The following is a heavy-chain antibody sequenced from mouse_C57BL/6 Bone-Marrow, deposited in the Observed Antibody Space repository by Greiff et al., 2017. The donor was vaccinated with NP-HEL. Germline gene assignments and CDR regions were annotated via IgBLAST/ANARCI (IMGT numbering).Heavy chain of an antibody. Sequence: EVKVVESGGDLVKPGGSLKLSCAASGFTFSSYGMSWVRQTPDKRLEWVATISSGGSYTYYPDRVKGRFTLSRDNAKNTLYLQMSSLKTEDTAMYYFARPSYYYFDYWGQGTTLTVSS. D-gene: IGHD1-1*01. CDR3: ARPSYYYFDY. J-gene: IGHJ2*01. CDR1: GFTFSSYG. CDR2: ISSGGSYT. V-gene: IGHV5-6*01.